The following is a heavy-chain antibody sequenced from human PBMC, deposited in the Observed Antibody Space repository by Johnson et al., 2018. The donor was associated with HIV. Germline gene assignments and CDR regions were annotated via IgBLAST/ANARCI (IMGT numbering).Heavy chain of an antibody. V-gene: IGHV3-11*04. J-gene: IGHJ3*02. CDR2: ISTGGSTI. CDR3: ARDPVSSSWVRGAFDM. Sequence: QVQLVEYGGGLVKPGGSLRISCAASGFTFSEYYMSWIRQAPGKGLEWVSYISTGGSTIYYADSVKGRFTISRDNAKNSLYPQMNSLRADDTALYYCARDPVSSSWVRGAFDMWGHGTMVTVSS. CDR1: GFTFSEYY. D-gene: IGHD6-13*01.